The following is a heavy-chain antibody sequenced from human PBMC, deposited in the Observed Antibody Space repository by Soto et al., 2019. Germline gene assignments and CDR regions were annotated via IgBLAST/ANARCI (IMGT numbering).Heavy chain of an antibody. J-gene: IGHJ4*02. V-gene: IGHV3-72*01. CDR2: IRDRVHGYTT. CDR1: GFTFSDPY. CDR3: VSVDQVY. Sequence: EVYLVESGGGLVQPGGSLRLSCAASGFTFSDPYFDWVRQAPGKGLEWVGRIRDRVHGYTTDYAASVRGRCTISRDDSRNSLYLQMHSLKTEDTAVYYCVSVDQVYWGQGVLITVSS.